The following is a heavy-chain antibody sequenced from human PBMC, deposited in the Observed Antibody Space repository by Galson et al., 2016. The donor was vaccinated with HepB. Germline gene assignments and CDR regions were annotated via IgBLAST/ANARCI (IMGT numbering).Heavy chain of an antibody. CDR3: ARRDVMTMVRCFDA. J-gene: IGHJ4*02. V-gene: IGHV5-51*01. CDR1: GYRFTDYW. Sequence: QSGAEVKKPGESLKISCQASGYRFTDYWIGWVRQMPGEGLEWMGIINPDDSDAKYSPSFQGQVTISADKSISTAYLQWSSLKASDTAMYVCARRDVMTMVRCFDAWGQGTLVTVSS. CDR2: INPDDSDA. D-gene: IGHD3-10*01.